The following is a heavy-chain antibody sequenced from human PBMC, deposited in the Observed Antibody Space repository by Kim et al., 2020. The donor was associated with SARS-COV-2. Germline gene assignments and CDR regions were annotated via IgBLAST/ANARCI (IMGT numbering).Heavy chain of an antibody. V-gene: IGHV3-53*04. CDR3: ARASSSWSRLGEFDP. J-gene: IGHJ5*02. CDR1: GFTVSSNY. CDR2: IYSGGST. Sequence: GGSLRLSCAASGFTVSSNYMSWVRQAPGKGLEWVSVIYSGGSTYYADSVKGRFTISRHNSKNTLYLQMNSLRAEDTAVYYCARASSSWSRLGEFDPWGQGTLVTVSS. D-gene: IGHD6-13*01.